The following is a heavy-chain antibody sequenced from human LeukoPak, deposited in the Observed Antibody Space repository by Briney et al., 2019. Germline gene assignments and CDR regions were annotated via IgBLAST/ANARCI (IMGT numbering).Heavy chain of an antibody. V-gene: IGHV4-59*11. Sequence: PSETLSLTCSVSGGSISPHYWSWIRQSPEKGLEWIGFIYHSGTTTYNPSLQSRVTISVDTSKNQFSLKVTSVTAADTAVDFCARERRDASNYPYYTYYLDVWGKGTAVTVSS. D-gene: IGHD5-24*01. CDR2: IYHSGTT. J-gene: IGHJ6*03. CDR3: ARERRDASNYPYYTYYLDV. CDR1: GGSISPHY.